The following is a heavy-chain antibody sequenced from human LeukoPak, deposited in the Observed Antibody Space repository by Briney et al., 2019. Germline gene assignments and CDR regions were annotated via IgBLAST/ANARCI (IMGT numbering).Heavy chain of an antibody. J-gene: IGHJ6*03. D-gene: IGHD1-26*01. V-gene: IGHV3-7*01. CDR2: IKQDGSEK. CDR3: ARVTMGGSYYYYYYMDV. CDR1: GFTFINYW. Sequence: GGSLRLSCAASGFTFINYWMSWVRQAPGKGLEWVANIKQDGSEKYYVDSVKGRFTISRDNSKNTLYLQMNSLRAEDTAVYYCARVTMGGSYYYYYYMDVWGKGTTVTISS.